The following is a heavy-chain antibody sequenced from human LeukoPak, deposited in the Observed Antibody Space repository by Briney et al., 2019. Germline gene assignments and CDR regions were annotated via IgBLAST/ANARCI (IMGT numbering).Heavy chain of an antibody. J-gene: IGHJ4*02. Sequence: PGGSLRLSCAASGFTFDDYAMHWVRQAPGKGLEWVSGISWNSGSIGYADCVKGRFTISRDNAKNSLYLQMNSLRAEDTALYYCAKDLDSRGLYYFDYWGQGILVTVSS. CDR2: ISWNSGSI. CDR3: AKDLDSRGLYYFDY. D-gene: IGHD3-22*01. CDR1: GFTFDDYA. V-gene: IGHV3-9*01.